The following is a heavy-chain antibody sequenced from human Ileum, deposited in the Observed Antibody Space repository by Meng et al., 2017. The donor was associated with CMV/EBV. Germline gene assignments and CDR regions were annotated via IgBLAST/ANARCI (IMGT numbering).Heavy chain of an antibody. J-gene: IGHJ4*02. CDR3: ARENDRNGRFFDS. Sequence: GGSRRLSCAASGFSFSDYWMHWVRQVPGKGLVGVSRIYSDAISTNYADSVKGRFTISRDNAKNTLYLQTNSLRAEDTAVYYCARENDRNGRFFDSWGQGTLVTVSS. D-gene: IGHD5-24*01. CDR1: GFSFSDYW. CDR2: IYSDAIST. V-gene: IGHV3-74*01.